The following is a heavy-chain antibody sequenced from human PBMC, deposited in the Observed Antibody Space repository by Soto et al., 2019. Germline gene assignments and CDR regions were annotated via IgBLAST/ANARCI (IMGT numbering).Heavy chain of an antibody. Sequence: GGPLRLSCAASGFTFSSYGMHWVRQAPGKGLEWVAVIWYDGSNKYYADSVKGRFTISRDNSKNTLYLQMNSLRAEDTAVYYCARGTMVRGVLQFDYWGQGTLVTVSS. V-gene: IGHV3-33*01. D-gene: IGHD3-10*01. CDR3: ARGTMVRGVLQFDY. CDR1: GFTFSSYG. J-gene: IGHJ4*02. CDR2: IWYDGSNK.